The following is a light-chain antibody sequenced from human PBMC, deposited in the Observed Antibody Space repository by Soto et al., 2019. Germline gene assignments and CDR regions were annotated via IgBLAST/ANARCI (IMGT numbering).Light chain of an antibody. J-gene: IGKJ2*01. CDR3: QRYNDSPPGYT. V-gene: IGKV3-20*01. Sequence: EIVLTQSPGTLSLSPGERATLSCRASQSVSSTFLAWYQQKPGQAPRLLIYGGSSRATGIPDRFSGSGSGTDFTLTISRPEPEDFAVYFCQRYNDSPPGYTFGQGTKLEIK. CDR2: GGS. CDR1: QSVSSTF.